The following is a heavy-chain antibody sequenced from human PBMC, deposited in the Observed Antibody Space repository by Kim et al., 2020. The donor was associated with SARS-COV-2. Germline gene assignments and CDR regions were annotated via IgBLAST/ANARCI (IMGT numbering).Heavy chain of an antibody. CDR1: GFAFSGYA. CDR3: VKDRDESGYSSFYGVDV. Sequence: GGSLRLSCAASGFAFSGYAMHWVRQAPGKGLDWVAVTLHDGSHKYYADSVKGRFTISRDNSRNTLFLEMDNLRADDTAVYYCVKDRDESGYSSFYGVDV. V-gene: IGHV3-33*06. D-gene: IGHD3-3*01. CDR2: TLHDGSHK. J-gene: IGHJ6*01.